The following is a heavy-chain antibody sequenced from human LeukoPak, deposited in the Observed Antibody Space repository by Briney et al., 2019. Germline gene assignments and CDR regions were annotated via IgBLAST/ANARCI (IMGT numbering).Heavy chain of an antibody. Sequence: SETLSLTCTVSGGSISLYYWSWVRQPPGKGLEWIGYIYYSGSTNYNPSLKSRVTISVDTSKNQFSLKLSSVTAADTAVYYCARDGGANYYYYYMDVWGKGTTVTVSS. CDR1: GGSISLYY. D-gene: IGHD1-26*01. V-gene: IGHV4-59*01. CDR3: ARDGGANYYYYYMDV. CDR2: IYYSGST. J-gene: IGHJ6*03.